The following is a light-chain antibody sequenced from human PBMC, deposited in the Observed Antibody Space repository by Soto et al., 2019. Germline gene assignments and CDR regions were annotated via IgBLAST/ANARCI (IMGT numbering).Light chain of an antibody. CDR2: LGS. CDR3: MQALQTPLT. Sequence: DIVMTQSPLSLSVTPGEPASISCRSSQSLLFSNGANYLGWYLQKPGQSPQLLIYLGSNRASGVPEGFSGSGSATDFTLKISRVEAEDVGIYYCMQALQTPLTFGGGTKVEIK. J-gene: IGKJ4*01. CDR1: QSLLFSNGANY. V-gene: IGKV2-28*01.